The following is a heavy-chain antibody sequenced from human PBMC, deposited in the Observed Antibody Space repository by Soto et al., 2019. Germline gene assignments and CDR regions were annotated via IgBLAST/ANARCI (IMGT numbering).Heavy chain of an antibody. J-gene: IGHJ3*02. CDR3: ARLVGVGSTLGHAFDI. Sequence: QLQLQESGSGLVKPSQTLSLTCAVSGGSISSGGYSWSWIRQPPGKGLEWIGYIYHSGSTYSTPSPKRPVTISVDRSKNQFALELGSVTAADTAGYYCARLVGVGSTLGHAFDIWCQGTMVTVSS. V-gene: IGHV4-30-2*01. D-gene: IGHD1-26*01. CDR1: GGSISSGGYS. CDR2: IYHSGST.